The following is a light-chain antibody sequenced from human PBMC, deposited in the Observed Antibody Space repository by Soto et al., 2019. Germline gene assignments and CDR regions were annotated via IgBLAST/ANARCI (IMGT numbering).Light chain of an antibody. CDR2: AAS. Sequence: DIQMTQSPSSLSASVGDRVTTTCRASQIITTSLNWYQQKPGKAPKLLIYAASNLQSGVPSRFSGSGSGTDFTLTISSLQPEDFATYYCQQTYSPSISFGPGTKVDIK. CDR3: QQTYSPSIS. V-gene: IGKV1-39*01. CDR1: QIITTS. J-gene: IGKJ3*01.